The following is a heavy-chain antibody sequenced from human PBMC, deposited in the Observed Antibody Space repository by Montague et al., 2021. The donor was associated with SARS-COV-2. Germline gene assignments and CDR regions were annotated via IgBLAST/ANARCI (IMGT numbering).Heavy chain of an antibody. CDR2: MFDGGSA. Sequence: SETLSLTCSVSGASIKTFYWGWIRQPPGGGLEWIGYMFDGGSAIYNPSLKSRVTISLDTSKNQFSLSLTSVTAADTAVYYCARDRGIAQRIDTWGQGTNVIVIS. CDR1: GASIKTFY. V-gene: IGHV4-59*01. J-gene: IGHJ3*02. CDR3: ARDRGIAQRIDT. D-gene: IGHD6-13*01.